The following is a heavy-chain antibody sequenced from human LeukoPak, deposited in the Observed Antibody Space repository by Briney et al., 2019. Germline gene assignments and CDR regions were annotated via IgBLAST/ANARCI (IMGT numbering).Heavy chain of an antibody. CDR2: ISYDGSNK. CDR1: GFTFSSYG. J-gene: IGHJ4*02. Sequence: GGSLRLSCAASGFTFSSYGMHWVRQAPGKGLEWVAVISYDGSNKYYADSVKGRFTISRDNSKNTLYLQMNSLRAEDTAVYYCAKDEVAGYYDSSGYYGYFDYWGQGTLVTVPS. D-gene: IGHD3-22*01. V-gene: IGHV3-30*18. CDR3: AKDEVAGYYDSSGYYGYFDY.